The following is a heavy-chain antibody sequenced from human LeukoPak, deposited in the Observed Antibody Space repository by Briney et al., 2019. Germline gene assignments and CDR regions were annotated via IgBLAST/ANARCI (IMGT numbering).Heavy chain of an antibody. J-gene: IGHJ5*02. Sequence: ASVKVSCKTFGGTFRSHIFSWVRQAPGQGLEWMGKITPIIDSAKYSQKFRDRLTITGDSSTGTAYMELSSLTPEDTALYYCTRVXLRXSXXXXFDPWGQGTLVIVS. CDR1: GGTFRSHI. CDR3: TRVXLRXSXXXXFDP. V-gene: IGHV1-69*08. CDR2: ITPIIDSA.